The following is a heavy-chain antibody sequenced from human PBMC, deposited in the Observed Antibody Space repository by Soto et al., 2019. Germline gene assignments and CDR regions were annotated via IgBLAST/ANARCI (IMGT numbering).Heavy chain of an antibody. V-gene: IGHV3-48*01. J-gene: IGHJ3*02. CDR1: GFTFSSYS. CDR3: ARGDYYDISGPFSDAFDI. CDR2: ISSSSSTI. D-gene: IGHD3-22*01. Sequence: GGSLRLSCAASGFTFSSYSMNWVRQAPGKGLEWVSYISSSSSTIYYADSVKGRFTISRDNAKNSLYLQMNSLRAEDTAVYYCARGDYYDISGPFSDAFDIWGQGTRVTVSS.